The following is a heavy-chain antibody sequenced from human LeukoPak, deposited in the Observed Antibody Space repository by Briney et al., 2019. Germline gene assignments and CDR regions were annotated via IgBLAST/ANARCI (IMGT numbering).Heavy chain of an antibody. CDR3: ARDPTLTYSSGNYYYYGMDV. V-gene: IGHV4-59*01. J-gene: IGHJ6*02. Sequence: SETLSLTCTVSGGSISSYYWSWIRQPPGKGLEWIGYIYYSGSTNYNPSLKSRVTISVDTSKNQFSLKLSSVTAADTAMYYCARDPTLTYSSGNYYYYGMDVWGQGTTVTVPS. D-gene: IGHD6-19*01. CDR2: IYYSGST. CDR1: GGSISSYY.